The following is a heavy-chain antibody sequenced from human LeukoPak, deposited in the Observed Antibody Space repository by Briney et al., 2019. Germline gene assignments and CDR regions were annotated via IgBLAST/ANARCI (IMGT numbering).Heavy chain of an antibody. CDR2: ISYDGSNK. J-gene: IGHJ3*02. CDR1: GFTFSSYA. CDR3: AKDLNPRIVYAFDI. Sequence: GGSLRLSCAASGFTFSSYAMHWVRQAPGKGLEWVAVISYDGSNKYYADSVKGRFTISRDNSKNTLYLQMNSLRAEDTAVYYCAKDLNPRIVYAFDIWGQGTMVTVSS. V-gene: IGHV3-30*04. D-gene: IGHD2/OR15-2a*01.